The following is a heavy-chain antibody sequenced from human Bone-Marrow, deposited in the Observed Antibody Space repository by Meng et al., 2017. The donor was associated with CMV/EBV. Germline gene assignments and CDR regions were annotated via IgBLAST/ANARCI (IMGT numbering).Heavy chain of an antibody. D-gene: IGHD3-10*01. V-gene: IGHV3-53*01. J-gene: IGHJ4*02. Sequence: CEDSGFTVGKSHTSWVRQAPGKGLDWVSVIYPDGTTYYADSVKGRFTISRDNSKNTLYLQMNSLRAEDTAVYYCASGSSSYYARFDSWGQGTLVTVSS. CDR2: IYPDGTT. CDR1: GFTVGKSH. CDR3: ASGSSSYYARFDS.